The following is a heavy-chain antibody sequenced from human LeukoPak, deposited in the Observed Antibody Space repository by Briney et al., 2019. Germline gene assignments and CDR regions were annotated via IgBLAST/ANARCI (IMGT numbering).Heavy chain of an antibody. V-gene: IGHV4-59*01. Sequence: KSSETLSLTCTVSGGSISSYYWSWIRQPPGKGLEWIGYTYYSGSTNYNPSLKSRVTISVDTSKNQFSLKLSSVTAADTAVYYCARDTDFWSGSFYFDYWGQGTLVTVSS. CDR2: TYYSGST. J-gene: IGHJ4*02. CDR3: ARDTDFWSGSFYFDY. CDR1: GGSISSYY. D-gene: IGHD3-3*01.